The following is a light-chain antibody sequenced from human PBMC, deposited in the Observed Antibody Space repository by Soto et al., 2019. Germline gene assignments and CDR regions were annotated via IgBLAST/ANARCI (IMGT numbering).Light chain of an antibody. V-gene: IGLV2-23*01. CDR2: EGT. Sequence: QSALTQPASVSGSPGQSITISCTGTSSDVGSYNLVSWYQQHPGKVPQLMIYEGTKRPSGVSNRFSGSQSCNTASLTISGLQAEDEADYYCCSYAGSGTHVVFGGGTKLTVL. CDR3: CSYAGSGTHVV. J-gene: IGLJ2*01. CDR1: SSDVGSYNL.